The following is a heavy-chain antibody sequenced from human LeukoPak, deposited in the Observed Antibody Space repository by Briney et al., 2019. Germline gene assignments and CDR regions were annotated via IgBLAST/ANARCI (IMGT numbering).Heavy chain of an antibody. CDR1: GGSISSGDYY. V-gene: IGHV4-30-4*01. D-gene: IGHD6-19*01. CDR3: ARETPQWLAANGAFDI. Sequence: SKTLSLTCTVSGGSISSGDYYWSWIRQPPGKGLEWIGYIYYSGSTNYNPSLKSRVTISLDTSKNQFSLKLSSVTAADTAVYYCARETPQWLAANGAFDIWGQGTMVTVSS. CDR2: IYYSGST. J-gene: IGHJ3*02.